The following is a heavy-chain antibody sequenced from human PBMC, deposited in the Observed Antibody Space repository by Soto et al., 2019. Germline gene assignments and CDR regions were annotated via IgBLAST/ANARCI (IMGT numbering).Heavy chain of an antibody. J-gene: IGHJ3*02. V-gene: IGHV3-33*01. Sequence: QVQLVESGGGVVQPGRSLRLSCEASGFTFSSYGMHWVRQAPGKGLEWVAVIWYDGSNKYYADSAKGRFTISRDNSKNTLYLQMNSLRAEDTAVYYCARVFGGSYSLAFAIWGPGTMVTVSS. CDR2: IWYDGSNK. CDR3: ARVFGGSYSLAFAI. D-gene: IGHD1-26*01. CDR1: GFTFSSYG.